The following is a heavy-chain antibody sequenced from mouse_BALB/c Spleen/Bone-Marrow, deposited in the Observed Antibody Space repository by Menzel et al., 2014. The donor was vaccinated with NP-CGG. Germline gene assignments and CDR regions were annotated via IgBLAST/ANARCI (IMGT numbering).Heavy chain of an antibody. D-gene: IGHD3-1*01. CDR3: ARSGDYDAMDY. CDR1: GFDFGRYW. CDR2: INPDSSSI. V-gene: IGHV4-1*02. J-gene: IGHJ4*01. Sequence: EVKLEESGGGLVQPGGSLKLSCAASGFDFGRYWMSWVRQAPGKGLEWIGEINPDSSSINYTPSLKDKFIISRDNAKNTLYLQMSKVRSEDTALYYCARSGDYDAMDYWGQGTSVTVSS.